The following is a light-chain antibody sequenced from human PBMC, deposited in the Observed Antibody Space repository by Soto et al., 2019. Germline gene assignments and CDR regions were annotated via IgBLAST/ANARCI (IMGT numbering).Light chain of an antibody. V-gene: IGKV1-16*01. CDR2: TAS. CDR3: QQYESFPLT. J-gene: IGKJ4*01. Sequence: DIQMTQSPSSLFASVGDSVTVTCRASQGINKFLAWFQQKPGTAPKSLISTASRLQSGVPSRFSGSGSGTHFTLTINNLQPEDFATYYCQQYESFPLTFGGGTRVEIK. CDR1: QGINKF.